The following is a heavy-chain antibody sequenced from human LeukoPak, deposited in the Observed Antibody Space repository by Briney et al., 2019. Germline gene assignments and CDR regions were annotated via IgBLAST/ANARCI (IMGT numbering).Heavy chain of an antibody. CDR1: GFTFSSYA. Sequence: GGSLRLSCAASGFTFSSYAMHWVRQAPGKGLEWVAVISYDGSNKYYADSVKGRFTISSDNSKNTLYLQMNSLRVEDTAVYYCAKSRNTGGRYYYFDYWGQGTLVTVSS. CDR3: AKSRNTGGRYYYFDY. CDR2: ISYDGSNK. J-gene: IGHJ4*02. D-gene: IGHD1-26*01. V-gene: IGHV3-30-3*02.